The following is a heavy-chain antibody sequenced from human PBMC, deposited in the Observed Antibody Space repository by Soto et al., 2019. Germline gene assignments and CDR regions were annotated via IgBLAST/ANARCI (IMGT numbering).Heavy chain of an antibody. D-gene: IGHD3-10*01. CDR2: IIPILGIA. Sequence: QVQLVQSGAEVKKPGSSVKVSCKASGGTFSSYTISWVRQAPGQGLEWMGRIIPILGIANYAQKFQGRVTTXXDXSXXTADRELSSLRSEETAVYYCARDPPPSTMVRDEDYWGQGTLVTVSS. CDR1: GGTFSSYT. CDR3: ARDPPPSTMVRDEDY. J-gene: IGHJ4*02. V-gene: IGHV1-69*08.